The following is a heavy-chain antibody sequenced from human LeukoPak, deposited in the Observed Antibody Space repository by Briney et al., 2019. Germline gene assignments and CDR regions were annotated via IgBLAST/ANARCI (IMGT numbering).Heavy chain of an antibody. CDR1: GGSISSHY. V-gene: IGHV4-59*08. Sequence: PSETLSLTCPVSGGSISSHYWSWIRQPPGKGLEWIGYICYSGSTNYNPSLKSRVTISVDTSKNQFPLKLSSVTAADTAVYYCARYLPRGTMVRGVDYWGQGTLVTVSS. CDR2: ICYSGST. CDR3: ARYLPRGTMVRGVDY. D-gene: IGHD3-10*01. J-gene: IGHJ4*02.